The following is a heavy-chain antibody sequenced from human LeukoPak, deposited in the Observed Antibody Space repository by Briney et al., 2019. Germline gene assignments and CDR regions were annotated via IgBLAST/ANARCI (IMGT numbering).Heavy chain of an antibody. CDR3: AKVLRYFDWLSPEEYGMDV. J-gene: IGHJ6*02. Sequence: PGGSLRLSCAASGFTFSSYAMSWVRQAPGKGLEWVSAISGSGGSTYYADSVKGRFTISRDNSKNTLYLQMNSLRAEDTAVYYCAKVLRYFDWLSPEEYGMDVWGQGTTVTVSS. CDR1: GFTFSSYA. D-gene: IGHD3-9*01. V-gene: IGHV3-23*01. CDR2: ISGSGGST.